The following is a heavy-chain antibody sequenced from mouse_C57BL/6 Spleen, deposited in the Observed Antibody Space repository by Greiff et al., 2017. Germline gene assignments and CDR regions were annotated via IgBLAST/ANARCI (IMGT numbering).Heavy chain of an antibody. V-gene: IGHV1-69*01. J-gene: IGHJ1*03. Sequence: QVQLQQPGAELVMPGASVKLSCKASGYTFTSYWMHWVKQRPGQGLEWIGEIDPSDSYTNYNQKFKGKSTLTVDKSSSTAYMQLSSLTSEDAAVYYCARGEDVWGTGTTVTVSS. CDR3: ARGEDV. CDR2: IDPSDSYT. CDR1: GYTFTSYW.